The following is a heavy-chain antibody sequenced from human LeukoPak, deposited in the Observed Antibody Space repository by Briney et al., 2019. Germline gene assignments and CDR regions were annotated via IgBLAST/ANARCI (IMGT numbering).Heavy chain of an antibody. D-gene: IGHD6-13*01. CDR2: IYYSGST. V-gene: IGHV4-39*07. CDR1: GGSISSSSYY. Sequence: SETLSHTCTVSGGSISSSSYYWGWIRQPPGKGLEWIGSIYYSGSTYYNPSLKSRVTISVDTSKNQFSLKLSSVTAADTAVYYCARDRFGSRAAAGYWGQGTLVTVSS. J-gene: IGHJ4*02. CDR3: ARDRFGSRAAAGY.